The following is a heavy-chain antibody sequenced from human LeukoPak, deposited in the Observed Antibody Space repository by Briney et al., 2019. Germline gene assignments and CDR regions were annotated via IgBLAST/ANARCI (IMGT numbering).Heavy chain of an antibody. Sequence: PGGSLRLSCTASGFTLSNYGMRWVRQAPGEGLEWLALIRNDGYRKHYADSVKGRFTISRDIFKNTLYLQMNNLRPEDTAVYYCAKDVSGQAYWGQGTLLTVSS. CDR1: GFTLSNYG. D-gene: IGHD3-3*01. V-gene: IGHV3-30*02. J-gene: IGHJ4*02. CDR2: IRNDGYRK. CDR3: AKDVSGQAY.